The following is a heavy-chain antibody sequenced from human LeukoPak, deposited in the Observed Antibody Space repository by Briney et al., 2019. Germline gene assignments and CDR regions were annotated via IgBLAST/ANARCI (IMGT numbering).Heavy chain of an antibody. V-gene: IGHV4-39*01. CDR3: ARSLGANTWVGNWFDP. J-gene: IGHJ5*02. D-gene: IGHD3-10*01. CDR1: GGSISSPNHD. Sequence: SETLSLTCSVSGGSISSPNHDWAWIRQPPGQGLEWIGSIYYSGTTYYNLSLKSRVTLSVDTSQSQFSLKLSSVTAADTAIYFCARSLGANTWVGNWFDPWGQGTLVTVSP. CDR2: IYYSGTT.